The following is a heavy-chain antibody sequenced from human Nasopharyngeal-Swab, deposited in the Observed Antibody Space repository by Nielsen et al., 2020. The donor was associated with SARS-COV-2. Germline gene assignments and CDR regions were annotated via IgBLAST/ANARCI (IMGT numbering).Heavy chain of an antibody. D-gene: IGHD6-13*01. V-gene: IGHV1-8*02. Sequence: ASVKVSCKASGYTFTSYGISWVRQAPGQGLEWMGWMNPNSGNTGYAQKFQGRVTMTRNTSISTAYMELSSLRSEDTAVYYCARGRPQYSSSWYGYYYYGMDVWGQGTTVTVSS. CDR3: ARGRPQYSSSWYGYYYYGMDV. CDR2: MNPNSGNT. J-gene: IGHJ6*02. CDR1: GYTFTSYG.